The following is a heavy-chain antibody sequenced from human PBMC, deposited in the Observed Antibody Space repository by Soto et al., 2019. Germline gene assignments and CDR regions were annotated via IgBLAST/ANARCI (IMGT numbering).Heavy chain of an antibody. CDR2: ISWNSGNI. CDR1: GFTFGDYA. CDR3: VKDGLTLVFGLVYDGSDI. J-gene: IGHJ3*02. Sequence: EVRLVESGGGLVQPGRSLRLSCAASGFTFGDYAMHWVRQAPGKGPEWVSGISWNSGNIGYAEAVKGRFTISRDNAKHSLYLKMSSLGTEDPALFFGVKDGLTLVFGLVYDGSDIWGLGTMVTVSS. D-gene: IGHD3-3*01. V-gene: IGHV3-9*01.